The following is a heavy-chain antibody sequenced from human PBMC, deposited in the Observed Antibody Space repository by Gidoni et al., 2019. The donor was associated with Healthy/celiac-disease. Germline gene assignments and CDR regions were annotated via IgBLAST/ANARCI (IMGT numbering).Heavy chain of an antibody. D-gene: IGHD6-13*01. J-gene: IGHJ3*02. CDR3: ARCKSCSSWTIDAFDI. Sequence: QVQLVQSGAEVKKPGSSVKVSCKASGGTFSSYAISWVRQAPGHGLEWMGGIIPIFGTANYAQKFQGRVTITADESTSTAYMELSSLRSEDTAVYYCARCKSCSSWTIDAFDIWGQGTMVTVSS. CDR2: IIPIFGTA. V-gene: IGHV1-69*01. CDR1: GGTFSSYA.